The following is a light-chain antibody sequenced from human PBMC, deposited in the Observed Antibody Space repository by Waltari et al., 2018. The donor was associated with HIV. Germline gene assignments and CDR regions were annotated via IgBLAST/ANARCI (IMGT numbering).Light chain of an antibody. Sequence: QSVLTQPASVSASPGQSLSIPCSGTYDDGGGFNFVPWYQQYAGKTPTVILYAVSKRPSGIPGRFSGSKSVNTASLTIAGLQPGDEADYYCSSYMVNNGLVFGGGTRVTVL. J-gene: IGLJ2*01. CDR1: YDDGGGFNF. V-gene: IGLV2-14*03. CDR3: SSYMVNNGLV. CDR2: AVS.